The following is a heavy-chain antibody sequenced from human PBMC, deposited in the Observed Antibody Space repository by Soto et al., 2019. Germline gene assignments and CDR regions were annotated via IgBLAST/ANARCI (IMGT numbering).Heavy chain of an antibody. Sequence: QVQLVQSGAEVKKPGASVNVSCKASGYTFTVYYMHWVRQAPGQGLEWMGWINPKSGGTMYPQKFQGRFTMTWATSISTAYMALTRLRSDDTAVYYCARDLAKGGGSAGFDYWGQGTLVTVSS. J-gene: IGHJ4*02. CDR2: INPKSGGT. CDR3: ARDLAKGGGSAGFDY. D-gene: IGHD1-26*01. V-gene: IGHV1-2*02. CDR1: GYTFTVYY.